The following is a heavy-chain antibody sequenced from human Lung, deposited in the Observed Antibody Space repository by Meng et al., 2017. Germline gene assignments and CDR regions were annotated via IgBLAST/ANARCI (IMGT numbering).Heavy chain of an antibody. D-gene: IGHD4-11*01. CDR2: IKHRGRT. Sequence: VRLDQWGAGLWKHSEPLSRPCVAPGAPSRDNYWDRIRQPPGKGLEWIGEIKHRGRTNYTPSLESRATISVDTSQNNLSLTLSSVTAADSAVYYCARGPTTMAHDFDYWGQRTLVTVSS. CDR1: GAPSRDNY. J-gene: IGHJ4*02. CDR3: ARGPTTMAHDFDY. V-gene: IGHV4-34*01.